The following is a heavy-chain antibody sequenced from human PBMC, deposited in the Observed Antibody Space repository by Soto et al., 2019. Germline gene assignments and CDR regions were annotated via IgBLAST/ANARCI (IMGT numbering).Heavy chain of an antibody. CDR2: INPSGGST. Sequence: GASVKVSCKASGYTFTSYYMHWVRQAPGQGLEWMGIINPSGGSTSYAQKFQGRVTMTTDTSTSTAYMELRSLRSDDTAVYYCARDGGWQPDYWGQGTLVTVSS. J-gene: IGHJ4*02. CDR3: ARDGGWQPDY. V-gene: IGHV1-46*01. D-gene: IGHD6-19*01. CDR1: GYTFTSYY.